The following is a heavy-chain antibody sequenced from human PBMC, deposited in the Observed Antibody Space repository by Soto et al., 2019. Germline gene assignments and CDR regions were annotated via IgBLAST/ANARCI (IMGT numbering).Heavy chain of an antibody. Sequence: PGGSLRLSCAASGFTFSSYWMHWVRQAPGKGLVWVSRINSDGSSTSYADSVKGRFTISRDNAKNTLYLQMNSLRAEDTAVYYCARDFGWQLAKYYYGMDVWGQGTTVTVSS. D-gene: IGHD6-13*01. CDR2: INSDGSST. CDR1: GFTFSSYW. V-gene: IGHV3-74*01. CDR3: ARDFGWQLAKYYYGMDV. J-gene: IGHJ6*02.